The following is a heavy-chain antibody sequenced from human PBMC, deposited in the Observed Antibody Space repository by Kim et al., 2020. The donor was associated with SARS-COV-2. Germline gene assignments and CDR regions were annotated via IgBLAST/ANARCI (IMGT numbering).Heavy chain of an antibody. CDR3: ATGPSGWYDY. J-gene: IGHJ4*02. V-gene: IGHV1-8*01. D-gene: IGHD6-19*01. CDR2: VNPNSGNT. CDR1: GYSFTSYD. Sequence: ASVKVSCRASGYSFTSYDINWVRQATGQGLEWLGWVNPNSGNTGHAQKFQGRLMMTRNTAINTAYMELSSLESEDTAVYYCATGPSGWYDYWGQGTLVTVSS.